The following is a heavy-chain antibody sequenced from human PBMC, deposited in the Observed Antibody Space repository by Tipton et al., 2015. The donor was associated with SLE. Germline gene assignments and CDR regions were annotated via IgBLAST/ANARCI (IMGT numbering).Heavy chain of an antibody. Sequence: GSLRLSCIVSRGSISSYYWSWIRQPPGKGLEWIAYVHNSGSTNFNPSLRSRVTISVDTSNQFSLKLSSATAADTAVYYCARQVCHSGSCYFDSWGQGALVTVSS. CDR3: ARQVCHSGSCYFDS. CDR2: VHNSGST. CDR1: RGSISSYY. V-gene: IGHV4-59*01. D-gene: IGHD5-12*01. J-gene: IGHJ4*02.